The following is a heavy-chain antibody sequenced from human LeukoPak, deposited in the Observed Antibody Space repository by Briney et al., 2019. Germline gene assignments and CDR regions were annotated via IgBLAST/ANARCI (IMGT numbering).Heavy chain of an antibody. CDR1: GFTFSNAW. CDR2: IKSKTDGGAT. J-gene: IGHJ3*02. D-gene: IGHD6-6*01. V-gene: IGHV3-15*01. CDR3: TTPTYTTSSAYTAFDI. Sequence: GGSLRLSCAASGFTFSNAWMSWVRQAPGRELEWVGRIKSKTDGGATDYAAPVKGRFTISRDDSKNTLYLQMNSLKTEDTAVYYCTTPTYTTSSAYTAFDIWGQGTMVTVSS.